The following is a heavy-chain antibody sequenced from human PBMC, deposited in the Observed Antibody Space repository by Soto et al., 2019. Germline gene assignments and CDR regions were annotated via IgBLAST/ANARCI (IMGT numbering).Heavy chain of an antibody. CDR3: ARGWGSGVFDY. Sequence: QVQLQQWGAGLLKPSETLSLTCAVFGVSFSGYYWNWIRQPPGKGLEWIGEINHSGSTNYNPSLTSRATTSVAASKTQFSLTLSSVTAADTAVYYCARGWGSGVFDYWGQGTLVTVSS. CDR2: INHSGST. CDR1: GVSFSGYY. V-gene: IGHV4-34*01. D-gene: IGHD6-19*01. J-gene: IGHJ4*02.